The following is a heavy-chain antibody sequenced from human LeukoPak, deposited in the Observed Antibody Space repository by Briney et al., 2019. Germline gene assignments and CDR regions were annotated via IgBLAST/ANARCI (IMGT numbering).Heavy chain of an antibody. CDR1: GGSISSYY. Sequence: SETLSLTCTVSGGSISSYYWSWIRQPPGKGLEWIGSIYYSGSTNYNPSLKSRVTISVDTSKNQFSLKLSSVTAADTAVYYCARGPPSKDYDFWSGYGYYYYMDVWGKGTTVTVSS. D-gene: IGHD3-3*01. J-gene: IGHJ6*03. CDR3: ARGPPSKDYDFWSGYGYYYYMDV. CDR2: IYYSGST. V-gene: IGHV4-59*01.